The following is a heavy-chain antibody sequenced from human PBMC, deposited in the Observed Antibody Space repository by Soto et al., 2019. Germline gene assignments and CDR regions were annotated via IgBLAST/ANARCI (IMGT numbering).Heavy chain of an antibody. CDR1: GFTFSSYG. D-gene: IGHD6-13*01. CDR3: AKDDESSGSWWARGGKYYGMDV. CDR2: ISYDGSNK. J-gene: IGHJ6*02. V-gene: IGHV3-30*18. Sequence: GWLGRPCAASGFTFSSYGMHGVRQAPGKGLERVAVISYDGSNKYYADSVKVRFTISRDNSKNTLYLQMNSLRAEDTDVYYCAKDDESSGSWWARGGKYYGMDVWGQGTTVTVYS.